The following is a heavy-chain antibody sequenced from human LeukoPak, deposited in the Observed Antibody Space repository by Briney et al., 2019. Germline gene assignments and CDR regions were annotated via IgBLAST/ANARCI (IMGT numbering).Heavy chain of an antibody. V-gene: IGHV3-23*01. CDR1: GFTFSSYA. CDR2: ISGSGGST. CDR3: ARSQDIVVVVAAYFDY. Sequence: GGSLRLSCAASGFTFSSYAMSWVRQAPGKGLEWVSAISGSGGSTYYADSVKGRFTISRDNSKNTLYLQMTSLRAEDTPVYYCARSQDIVVVVAAYFDYWGQKTVVTVSS. J-gene: IGHJ4*02. D-gene: IGHD2-15*01.